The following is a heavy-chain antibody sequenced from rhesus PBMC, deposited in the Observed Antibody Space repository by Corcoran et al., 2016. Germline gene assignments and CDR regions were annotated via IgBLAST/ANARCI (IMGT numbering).Heavy chain of an antibody. Sequence: EVQLVESGGGLVQSGGSLRLSCAASGFTFSSYGIHWVRQAPGKGREWVAFISFGGSEKYYADSVKDRFTISRDNSKNMVYLQLNNLKLEDTAVYYCARSTSNYFDYWGQGVLVTVSS. CDR2: ISFGGSEK. J-gene: IGHJ4*01. D-gene: IGHD3-40*01. CDR1: GFTFSSYG. V-gene: IGHV3-54*02. CDR3: ARSTSNYFDY.